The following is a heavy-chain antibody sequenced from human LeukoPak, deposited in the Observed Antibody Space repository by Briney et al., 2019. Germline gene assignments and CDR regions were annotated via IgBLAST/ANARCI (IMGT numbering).Heavy chain of an antibody. CDR2: ISAYNGNT. Sequence: ASVKVSCKASGYIFTSYGISWVRQAPGQGLEWMGWISAYNGNTNYAQKLQGRVTMTRDTSISTAYMELSRLRSDDTAVYYCAREYSSSSFGWFDPWGQGTLVTVSS. CDR3: AREYSSSSFGWFDP. D-gene: IGHD6-6*01. CDR1: GYIFTSYG. V-gene: IGHV1-18*01. J-gene: IGHJ5*02.